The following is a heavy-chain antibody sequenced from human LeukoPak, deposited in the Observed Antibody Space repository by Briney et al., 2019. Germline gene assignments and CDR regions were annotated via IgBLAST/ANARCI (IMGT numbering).Heavy chain of an antibody. J-gene: IGHJ6*02. CDR2: INPNSGGT. CDR3: ARAASITMIVVALYGMDV. V-gene: IGHV1-2*02. Sequence: ASVKVSCKASGYTFTGYYMHWVRQAPGQGLEWMGWINPNSGGTNYAQKFQGRVTMTRDTSISIAYMELSRLRSDDTAVYYCARAASITMIVVALYGMDVWGQGTTVTVSS. D-gene: IGHD3-22*01. CDR1: GYTFTGYY.